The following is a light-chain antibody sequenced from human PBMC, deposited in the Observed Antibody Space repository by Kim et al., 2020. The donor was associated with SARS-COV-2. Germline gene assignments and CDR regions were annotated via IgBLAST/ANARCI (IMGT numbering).Light chain of an antibody. J-gene: IGLJ1*01. CDR3: SSYAGSNKV. V-gene: IGLV2-8*01. CDR2: EVS. Sequence: QSALTQPASASGSPGQSVTISCTGTSSDVGAYIYVSWYQQHPGKAPKLMIYEVSKRPSGVTDRFSGSKSGNTASLTVSGLQAEDEADYYCSSYAGSNKVFGTGTKVTVL. CDR1: SSDVGAYIY.